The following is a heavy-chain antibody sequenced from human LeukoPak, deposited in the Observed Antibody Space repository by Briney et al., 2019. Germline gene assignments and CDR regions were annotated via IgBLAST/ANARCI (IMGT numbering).Heavy chain of an antibody. CDR3: ARDRSASL. CDR2: IKEDGSEK. Sequence: PGGSLRLSCAASGFTFSDSYMTWIRQAPGKGLEWVANIKEDGSEKYYVDSVKGRFTISRDNAKNSLYLQMNSLRAEDTALYYCARDRSASLWGQGTLVTVSS. J-gene: IGHJ4*02. CDR1: GFTFSDSY. V-gene: IGHV3-7*01.